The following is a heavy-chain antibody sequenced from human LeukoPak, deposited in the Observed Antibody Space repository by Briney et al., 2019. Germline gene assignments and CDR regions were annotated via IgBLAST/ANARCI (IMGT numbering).Heavy chain of an antibody. J-gene: IGHJ6*02. CDR1: GFTLDDYA. CDR2: ISWNSGSI. CDR3: AKDRGLRVPYYYYGMDV. D-gene: IGHD5-12*01. Sequence: GGSLRLSCAASGFTLDDYAMHWVRQAPGKGLEWVSGISWNSGSIGYADSVKGRFTISRDNAKNSLYLQMNSLRAEDTALYYCAKDRGLRVPYYYYGMDVWAKGPRSPSP. V-gene: IGHV3-9*01.